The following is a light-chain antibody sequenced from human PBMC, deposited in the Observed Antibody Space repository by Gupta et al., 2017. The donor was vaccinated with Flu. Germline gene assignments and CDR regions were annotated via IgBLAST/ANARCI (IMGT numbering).Light chain of an antibody. V-gene: IGKV1-12*01. CDR3: KQANRFPLT. CDR1: QGISSW. Sequence: DIQMSQPPSSASASVGARVTSPCRASQGISSWLAWYQQKPGKAPKLLIYAASSLQSGVPSRFSGSGSGTDFTLTISSVQPEDFATYYCKQANRFPLTFGGGTKVEIK. J-gene: IGKJ4*01. CDR2: AAS.